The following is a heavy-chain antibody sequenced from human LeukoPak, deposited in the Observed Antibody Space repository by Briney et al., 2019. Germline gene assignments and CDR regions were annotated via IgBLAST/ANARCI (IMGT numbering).Heavy chain of an antibody. V-gene: IGHV4-39*01. CDR1: GGSISTSAFY. J-gene: IGHJ6*03. CDR3: ARQISDYYYYYMDV. CDR2: IYDSGSE. D-gene: IGHD2/OR15-2a*01. Sequence: SETLSLTCTVSGGSISTSAFYWGWIRQPPGKGLEWIGSIYDSGSEFYNPSLKSRVTISADTSKNQFSLKLNSVTAADTAMYYCARQISDYYYYYMDVWGEGITVTVSS.